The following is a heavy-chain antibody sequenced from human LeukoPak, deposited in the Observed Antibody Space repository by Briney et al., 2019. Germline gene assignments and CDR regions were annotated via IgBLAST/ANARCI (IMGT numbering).Heavy chain of an antibody. J-gene: IGHJ5*02. D-gene: IGHD3-22*01. Sequence: SETLSLTCTVSGASISSYYWSWIRQPPGKGLEWIGYIYYSGRHIFHPSLKSRVTISVDKSKNQFSLTLSSVTAEDTAVYYCARHRYYYDSSGFYYQPWGQGTLVSVSS. CDR3: ARHRYYYDSSGFYYQP. CDR1: GASISSYY. CDR2: IYYSGRH. V-gene: IGHV4-59*01.